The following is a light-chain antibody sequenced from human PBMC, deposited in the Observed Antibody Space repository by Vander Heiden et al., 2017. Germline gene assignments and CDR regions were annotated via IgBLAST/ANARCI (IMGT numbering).Light chain of an antibody. CDR2: WAS. CDR1: QNLLSSSNNKDY. CDR3: QQYYSTLFT. V-gene: IGKV4-1*01. J-gene: IGKJ3*01. Sequence: DRVMTQSPDSLTVSLGERATISCKSSQNLLSSSNNKDYLASYQQKPGQPPTLLISWASTRESGVPARISSAGSWADFTLTISNLQAEDVAVYYCQQYYSTLFTFGPGTKVDIK.